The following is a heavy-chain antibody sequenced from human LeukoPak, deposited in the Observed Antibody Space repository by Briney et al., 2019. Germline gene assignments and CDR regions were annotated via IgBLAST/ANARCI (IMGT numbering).Heavy chain of an antibody. D-gene: IGHD3-10*02. CDR3: AELGITMIGGV. J-gene: IGHJ6*04. CDR2: INWNGGST. V-gene: IGHV3-20*04. Sequence: GGSLRLSCAASGFTFDDYGMSWVRQAPGKGLEWVSGINWNGGSTGYADSAKGRFTISRDNAKNSLYLQMNSLRAEDTAVYYCAELGITMIGGVWGKGTTVTISS. CDR1: GFTFDDYG.